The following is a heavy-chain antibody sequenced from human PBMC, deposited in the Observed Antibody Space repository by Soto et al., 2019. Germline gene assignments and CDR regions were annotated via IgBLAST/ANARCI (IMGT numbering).Heavy chain of an antibody. CDR1: GFTFSSYA. J-gene: IGHJ5*02. D-gene: IGHD2-15*01. CDR2: ISGSGGST. V-gene: IGHV3-23*01. CDR3: AKESYGYNWFDP. Sequence: PGGSLRLSCAASGFTFSSYAMSWVRQAPGKGLEWVSAISGSGGSTYYADSVKGRFTISRDNSKNTLYLQMRCLRAEDTAVYYCAKESYGYNWFDPWGQGTLVTVSS.